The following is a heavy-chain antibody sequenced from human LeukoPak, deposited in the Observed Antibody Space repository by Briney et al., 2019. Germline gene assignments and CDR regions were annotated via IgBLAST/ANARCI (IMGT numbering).Heavy chain of an antibody. Sequence: GGSLRLSCAASGFTFSSYAMSWVRQAPGKGLEWVSAISGSGGSTYYADSVKGRFTISRDNSKNTLYMQMNSLRAEDTAVYYCAKNYLPIVVVPPNYWGQGTLVSVSS. CDR2: ISGSGGST. D-gene: IGHD2-2*01. J-gene: IGHJ4*02. CDR1: GFTFSSYA. CDR3: AKNYLPIVVVPPNY. V-gene: IGHV3-23*01.